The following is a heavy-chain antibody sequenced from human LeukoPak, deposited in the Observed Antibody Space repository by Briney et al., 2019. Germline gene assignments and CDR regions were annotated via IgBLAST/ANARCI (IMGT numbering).Heavy chain of an antibody. CDR2: IIPIFGTA. Sequence: SVKVSCKASGGTFSSYAISWVRQAPGQGLEWMGGIIPIFGTANYAQKFQGRVTITTDESTSTAYMELSSLRSEDTAVYYCARDAAGCRGCSAGWGQGTLVTVSS. V-gene: IGHV1-69*05. D-gene: IGHD3-10*01. CDR1: GGTFSSYA. CDR3: ARDAAGCRGCSAG. J-gene: IGHJ4*02.